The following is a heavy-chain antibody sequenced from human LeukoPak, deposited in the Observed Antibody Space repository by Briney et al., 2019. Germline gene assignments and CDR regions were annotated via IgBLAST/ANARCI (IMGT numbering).Heavy chain of an antibody. D-gene: IGHD4-17*01. CDR2: IYTSGSS. J-gene: IGHJ4*02. CDR1: GGSISSYY. V-gene: IGHV4-4*07. Sequence: SETLSLTCTVSGGSISSYYWSWIRQPAGKGLEWIGRIYTSGSSNYNPSFKSRVTMSIDTSKNQFSLRLSSVTAADTAVYYCARVGYGDYYFDYWGQGTLVTVSS. CDR3: ARVGYGDYYFDY.